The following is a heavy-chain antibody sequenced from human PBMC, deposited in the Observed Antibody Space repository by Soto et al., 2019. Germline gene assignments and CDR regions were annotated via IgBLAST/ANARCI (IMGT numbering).Heavy chain of an antibody. CDR2: IIPIFGTA. Sequence: QVQLVQSGAEVKKPGSSVKVSCKASGGTFSSYAISWVRQAPGQGLEWMGGIIPIFGTANYAQKFQGRVTITADETTSTDYMELSVLRSEDTAVYYCARVVWTPYDILTGYPDYWGQGTLVTVSS. D-gene: IGHD3-9*01. J-gene: IGHJ4*02. V-gene: IGHV1-69*01. CDR3: ARVVWTPYDILTGYPDY. CDR1: GGTFSSYA.